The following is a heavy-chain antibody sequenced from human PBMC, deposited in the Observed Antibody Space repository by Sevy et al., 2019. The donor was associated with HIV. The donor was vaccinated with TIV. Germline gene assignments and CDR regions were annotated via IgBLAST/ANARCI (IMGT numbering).Heavy chain of an antibody. D-gene: IGHD3-22*01. CDR1: GFTFSSYA. Sequence: GGSLRLSCAASGFTFSSYAMSWVRQAPGKGLEWVSAISGSGGSTYYADSVKGRFTISRDNSKNTLYLQMNSLRAEDTAVYHWAKDRYYDSSGPLDYWGQGTLVTVSS. CDR2: ISGSGGST. J-gene: IGHJ4*02. V-gene: IGHV3-23*01. CDR3: AKDRYYDSSGPLDY.